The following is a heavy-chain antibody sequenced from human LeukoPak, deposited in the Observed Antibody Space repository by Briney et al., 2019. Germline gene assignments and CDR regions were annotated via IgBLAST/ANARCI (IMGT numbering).Heavy chain of an antibody. Sequence: PSETLSLTCTVSGGSISSGSYYWSWIRQPAGKGLEWIGRIYTSGSTNYNPSLKSRVTMSVDTSKNQFSLKLSSVTAADTAVYYCARDNYYGSGSYYNGFDYWGQGTLVTVSS. CDR3: ARDNYYGSGSYYNGFDY. J-gene: IGHJ4*02. D-gene: IGHD3-10*01. CDR1: GGSISSGSYY. V-gene: IGHV4-61*02. CDR2: IYTSGST.